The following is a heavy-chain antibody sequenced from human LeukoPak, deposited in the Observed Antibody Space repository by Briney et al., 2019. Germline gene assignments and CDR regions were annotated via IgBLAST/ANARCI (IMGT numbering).Heavy chain of an antibody. CDR2: ISYDGSNK. CDR3: AKVSGWTFDY. D-gene: IGHD6-19*01. V-gene: IGHV3-30*18. Sequence: GRSLRLSCAASGFTFSSYGMHWVRQAPGKGLEWVAGISYDGSNKYYADSVKGRFTISRDNSKNTLYLQMNSLRAEDTAVYYCAKVSGWTFDYWGQGTLVTVSS. CDR1: GFTFSSYG. J-gene: IGHJ4*02.